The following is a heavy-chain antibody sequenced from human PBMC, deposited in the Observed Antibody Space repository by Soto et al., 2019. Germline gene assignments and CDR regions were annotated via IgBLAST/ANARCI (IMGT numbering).Heavy chain of an antibody. J-gene: IGHJ4*02. V-gene: IGHV4-59*01. CDR3: ARVSNEYGGNGAFAY. CDR2: IYHTGRS. CDR1: GGSLSGFP. Sequence: HVQLQESGPGQVKPSETLSLTCSVSGGSLSGFPWIWIRQPPGKGLEWVGYIYHTGRSNYNPSLKSRLNISLDMSRNQFSLQLTSVTAADTALYYCARVSNEYGGNGAFAYWGLGTLVTVSS. D-gene: IGHD4-17*01.